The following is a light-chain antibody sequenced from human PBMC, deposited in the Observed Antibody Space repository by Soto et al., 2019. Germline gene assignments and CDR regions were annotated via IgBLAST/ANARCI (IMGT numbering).Light chain of an antibody. J-gene: IGKJ2*01. V-gene: IGKV3-15*01. Sequence: VMTQSPATLSLSPGERATLSCRASQSISSNLAWYQHKPGQAPRLLIYAASTRASGIPARFSGGGSGTEFSLTITSLQSEDFAIYYCQQYKNWPPMYTFGQGTRLEI. CDR2: AAS. CDR3: QQYKNWPPMYT. CDR1: QSISSN.